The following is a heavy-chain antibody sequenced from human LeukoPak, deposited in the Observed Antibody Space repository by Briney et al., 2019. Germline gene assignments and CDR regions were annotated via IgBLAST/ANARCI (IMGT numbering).Heavy chain of an antibody. CDR1: GGSISSYY. J-gene: IGHJ6*03. D-gene: IGHD3-10*01. CDR3: ARGGERITMVRGVGYYYYYMDV. CDR2: IYYSGST. V-gene: IGHV4-59*01. Sequence: PSETLSLTCTVSGGSISSYYWSWIRQPPGKGLEWIGYIYYSGSTNYNPSLKSRVTISVGTSKNQFSLKLSSVTAADTAVYYCARGGERITMVRGVGYYYYYMDVWGKGTTVTISS.